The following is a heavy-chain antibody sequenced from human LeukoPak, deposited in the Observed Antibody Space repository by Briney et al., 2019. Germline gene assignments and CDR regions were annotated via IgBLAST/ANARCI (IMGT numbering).Heavy chain of an antibody. V-gene: IGHV3-23*01. CDR2: ISGSGGST. J-gene: IGHJ4*02. D-gene: IGHD2-2*01. Sequence: GGSLRLSCAASGFTFSSYAMSWVRQAPGKGLEWVSAISGSGGSTYYADSVKGRFTISRDNSKNTLYLQMNSLRAEDTAVYYCARTNKRVVPAASPFDYWGQGTLVTVSS. CDR3: ARTNKRVVPAASPFDY. CDR1: GFTFSSYA.